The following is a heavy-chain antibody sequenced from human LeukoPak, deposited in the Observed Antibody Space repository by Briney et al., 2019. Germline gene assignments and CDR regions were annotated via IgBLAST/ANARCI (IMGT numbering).Heavy chain of an antibody. CDR3: ARRRYYDGSGYLE. CDR2: IYYSGRT. V-gene: IGHV4-39*01. CDR1: GDSVSRSDSY. D-gene: IGHD3-22*01. J-gene: IGHJ1*01. Sequence: SETLSLTCSVSGDSVSRSDSYWDWIRQPPGKGLEWIGTIYYSGRTYYSPSLKSRVTMSVDPSNNQLSLTLRSVPAADTAVYYCARRRYYDGSGYLEWGQGTLLSVSS.